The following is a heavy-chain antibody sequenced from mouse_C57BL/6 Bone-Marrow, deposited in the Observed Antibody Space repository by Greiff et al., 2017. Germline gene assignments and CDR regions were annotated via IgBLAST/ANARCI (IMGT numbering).Heavy chain of an antibody. J-gene: IGHJ2*01. CDR3: ARLGERPYYFDY. V-gene: IGHV1-69*01. Sequence: QVQLQQPGAELVMPGASVSLSCKASGYTFTSDWLHWVKQRPGQGLVWIGEFDPSDSYTNYNQKFKGKSTFTVDKSSSSAYMQLSSLTSEDSAVYYCARLGERPYYFDYWGQGTTLTVSS. CDR2: FDPSDSYT. CDR1: GYTFTSDW.